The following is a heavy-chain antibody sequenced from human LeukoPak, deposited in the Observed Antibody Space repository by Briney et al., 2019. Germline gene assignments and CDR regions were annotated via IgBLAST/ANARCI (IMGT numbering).Heavy chain of an antibody. CDR1: GGSISSYY. J-gene: IGHJ6*02. CDR2: IYTSGST. D-gene: IGHD2-15*01. Sequence: SETLSLTCTVSGGSISSYYWSWLRQPDGKGLEWIGRIYTSGSTNYNPSLKSRVTMSVDTSKNQFSLKLSSVTAADTAVYYCARVAEAPYYYYGMDVWGQGTTVTVSS. V-gene: IGHV4-4*07. CDR3: ARVAEAPYYYYGMDV.